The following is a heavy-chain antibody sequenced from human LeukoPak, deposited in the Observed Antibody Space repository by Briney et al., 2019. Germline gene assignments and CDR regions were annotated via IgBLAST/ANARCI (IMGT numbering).Heavy chain of an antibody. Sequence: SETLSLTCTVSGGSISSYYWSWIRQRAGEGLEWIGRIYSSGSTNYNPSIKCRVTISVDTSKNQFSLKLSSATAADTAVYYCASRSSGCYVGRGYYMDVWGKGTTVTVSS. CDR2: IYSSGST. CDR3: ASRSSGCYVGRGYYMDV. V-gene: IGHV4-4*07. CDR1: GGSISSYY. J-gene: IGHJ6*03. D-gene: IGHD6-19*01.